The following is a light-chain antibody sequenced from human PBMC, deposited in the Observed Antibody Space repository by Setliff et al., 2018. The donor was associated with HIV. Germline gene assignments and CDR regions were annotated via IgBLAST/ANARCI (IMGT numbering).Light chain of an antibody. CDR3: SSFTGSRPPYV. CDR2: QAT. V-gene: IGLV2-14*02. Sequence: QSVLTQPASVSGSPGQSITISCTGTSNDVGRYDLVSWYQQHPARAPKLIIYQATRRPSGVSNRFSGSKSGNVASLTISGLQAEDEADYYCSSFTGSRPPYVFGSGTKVTVL. J-gene: IGLJ1*01. CDR1: SNDVGRYDL.